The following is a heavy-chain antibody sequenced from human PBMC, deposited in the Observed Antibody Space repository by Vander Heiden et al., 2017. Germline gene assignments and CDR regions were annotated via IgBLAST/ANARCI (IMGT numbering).Heavy chain of an antibody. CDR1: GYTFTGYY. D-gene: IGHD3-10*01. V-gene: IGHV1-2*02. Sequence: QVQLVQSGAEVKKPGASVKVSCKASGYTFTGYYMHWVRQAPGQGLEWMGWINPNSGGTNYAQKVQGRVTMTRDTSISTAYMELSRLRSDETAVYYCARGRGGGYYYGMDVWGQGTTVTVSS. CDR2: INPNSGGT. CDR3: ARGRGGGYYYGMDV. J-gene: IGHJ6*02.